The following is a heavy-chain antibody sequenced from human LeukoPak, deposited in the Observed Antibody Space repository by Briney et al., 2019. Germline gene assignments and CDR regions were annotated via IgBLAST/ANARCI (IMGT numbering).Heavy chain of an antibody. CDR2: INPSGGST. CDR1: GCTFTSYY. Sequence: ASVKVSCKASGCTFTSYYMHWVRQAPGQGLEWMGIINPSGGSTSYAQKFQGGVTMTRDTSTSTVYMELSSLRSEDTAVYYCARAPQRQGAFDIWGQGTMVTVSS. CDR3: ARAPQRQGAFDI. V-gene: IGHV1-46*01. J-gene: IGHJ3*02.